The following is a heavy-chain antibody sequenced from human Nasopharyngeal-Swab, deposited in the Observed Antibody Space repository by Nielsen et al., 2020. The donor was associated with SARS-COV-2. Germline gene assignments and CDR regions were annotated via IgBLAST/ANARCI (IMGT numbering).Heavy chain of an antibody. V-gene: IGHV3-64*01. CDR3: ARDRDIVVVVAATGTTSCLCGMDV. J-gene: IGHJ6*02. D-gene: IGHD2-15*01. CDR1: GFTFSSYA. Sequence: GESLKSCAASGFTFSSYAMHWVRQAPGKGLEYVSAISSNGGSTYYANSVKGRFTISRDNSKNTLYLQMGSLRAEDMAVYYCARDRDIVVVVAATGTTSCLCGMDVWGQGTTVTVSS. CDR2: ISSNGGST.